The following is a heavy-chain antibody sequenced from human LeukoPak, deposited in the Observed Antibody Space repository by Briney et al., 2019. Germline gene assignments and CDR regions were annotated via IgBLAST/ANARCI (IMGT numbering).Heavy chain of an antibody. Sequence: GASVKVSCKASGYTFTSYDINWVRQATGQGLEWMGWMNPNSGNTGYAQKFQGRVTMTRNTSISTAYMELSSLRSEDTAVHYCARAYSSGWYAWFDPWGQGTLVTVSS. CDR1: GYTFTSYD. CDR2: MNPNSGNT. J-gene: IGHJ5*02. D-gene: IGHD6-13*01. CDR3: ARAYSSGWYAWFDP. V-gene: IGHV1-8*01.